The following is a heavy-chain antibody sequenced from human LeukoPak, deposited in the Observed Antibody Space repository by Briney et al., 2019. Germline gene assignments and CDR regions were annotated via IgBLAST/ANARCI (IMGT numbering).Heavy chain of an antibody. J-gene: IGHJ4*02. V-gene: IGHV3-48*01. Sequence: GGSLRLSCAASGFTFSSYSINWVRQAPGKGLEWVSYISSSSSTIYYADSVKGRFTISRDNAKNSLYLQMNSLRAEDTAVYYCISWFGELLDYWGQGTLVTVSS. CDR1: GFTFSSYS. CDR2: ISSSSSTI. D-gene: IGHD3-10*01. CDR3: ISWFGELLDY.